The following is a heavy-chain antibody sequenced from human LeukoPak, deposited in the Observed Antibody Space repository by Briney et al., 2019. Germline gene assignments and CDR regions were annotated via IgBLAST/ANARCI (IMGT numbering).Heavy chain of an antibody. Sequence: ASVKVSCKASGYTFTGYYMHRVRQAPGQGLEWMGWINPNSGCTNYAQKFQGRVTMTRDTSISTAYMELSRLRSDDTAVYYCXXXXXXXXSXXXYKYNWFDPWGQGTLVTVSS. D-gene: IGHD1-1*01. CDR1: GYTFTGYY. CDR3: XXXXXXXXSXXXYKYNWFDP. V-gene: IGHV1-2*02. CDR2: INPNSGCT. J-gene: IGHJ5*02.